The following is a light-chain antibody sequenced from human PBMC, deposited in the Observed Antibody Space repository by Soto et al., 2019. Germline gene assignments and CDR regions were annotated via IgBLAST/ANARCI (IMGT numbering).Light chain of an antibody. CDR1: SANIGNNY. Sequence: QSALTQPPSAFGTPGQRVTISCSGRSANIGNNYVCWYQQLPGTAPKLLIYSNNQRPSGVPDRFSGSKSGTSASLAISGLRSEDEADYYCVSWDDSLSGLVFGTGTKVTVL. V-gene: IGLV1-47*02. CDR3: VSWDDSLSGLV. CDR2: SNN. J-gene: IGLJ1*01.